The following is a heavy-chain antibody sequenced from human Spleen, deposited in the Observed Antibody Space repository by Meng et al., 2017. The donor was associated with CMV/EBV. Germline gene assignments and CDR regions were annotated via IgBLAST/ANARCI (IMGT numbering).Heavy chain of an antibody. V-gene: IGHV4-31*02. J-gene: IGHJ4*02. CDR2: IYYSGSA. CDR3: ARGYSIPTHFDY. Sequence: GSGGSISSGIYYWGWIRQHPGKGLEWIGYIYYSGSAYYNPSLESRVTISVDTSKNQFSLRLSSVTAADTAMYYCARGYSIPTHFDYWGQGTLVTVSS. D-gene: IGHD4-11*01. CDR1: GGSISSGIYY.